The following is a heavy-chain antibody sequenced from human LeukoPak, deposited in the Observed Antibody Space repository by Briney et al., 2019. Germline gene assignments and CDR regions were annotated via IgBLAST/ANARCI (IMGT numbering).Heavy chain of an antibody. CDR2: INHSGST. V-gene: IGHV4-34*01. J-gene: IGHJ4*02. Sequence: PSETLSLTCAVCGGSFSGYYWSWIRQPPGKGLEWIGEINHSGSTNYNPSLKSRVTISVDTSKNQFSLKLSSVTAADTAVYYCATRAVDTAMATFDYWGQGTLVTVSS. CDR1: GGSFSGYY. D-gene: IGHD5-18*01. CDR3: ATRAVDTAMATFDY.